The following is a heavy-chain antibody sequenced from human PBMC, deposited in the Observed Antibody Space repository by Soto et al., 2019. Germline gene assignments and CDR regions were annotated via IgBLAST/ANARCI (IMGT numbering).Heavy chain of an antibody. CDR2: INPSGGST. J-gene: IGHJ6*02. CDR3: ARDHTVTPIEAGFYYGMDV. D-gene: IGHD4-17*01. CDR1: GYTFTSYY. V-gene: IGHV1-46*01. Sequence: ASVKVSCKASGYTFTSYYMHWVRQAPGQGLEWMGIINPSGGSTSYAQKFQGRVTMTRDASTSTVYMELSSLRSEDTAAYYCARDHTVTPIEAGFYYGMDVWGQGTTVTVSS.